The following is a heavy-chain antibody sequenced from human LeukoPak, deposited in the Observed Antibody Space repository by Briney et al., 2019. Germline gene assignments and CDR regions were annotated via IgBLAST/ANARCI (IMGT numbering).Heavy chain of an antibody. CDR3: AREVGARWLQSTLFDY. J-gene: IGHJ4*02. D-gene: IGHD5-24*01. V-gene: IGHV4-39*07. CDR1: GGSISSSSYY. CDR2: IYYSGST. Sequence: SETLSLTCTVSGGSISSSSYYWGWIRQPPGKGLEWIGSIYYSGSTYYNPSLKSRVTISVDTSKNQFSLKLSSVTAADTAVYYCAREVGARWLQSTLFDYWGQGTLVTVSS.